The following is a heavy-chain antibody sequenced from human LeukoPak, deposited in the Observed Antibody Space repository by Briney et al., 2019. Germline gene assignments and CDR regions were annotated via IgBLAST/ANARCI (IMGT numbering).Heavy chain of an antibody. D-gene: IGHD5-24*01. CDR1: GFTVSSNC. J-gene: IGHJ4*02. CDR3: ARDPPATIRFGS. Sequence: GGSLRLSCAASGFTVSSNCMSWVGQAPGKGREWVSVIYSGGRTYYADSVKGRFTISRDNSKNTLYLQMNSLRPEDTAVYYCARDPPATIRFGSWGQGTLVTVSS. CDR2: IYSGGRT. V-gene: IGHV3-53*01.